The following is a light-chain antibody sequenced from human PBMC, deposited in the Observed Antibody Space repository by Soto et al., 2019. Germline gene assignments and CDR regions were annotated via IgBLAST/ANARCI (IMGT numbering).Light chain of an antibody. Sequence: DIQLTQSPSFLSASVGDRVTITCRASQGISSYLAWYQQKPGKAPKLLIYAASTLQSGVPSRFSGSGSGTEFTLTISSLQPEDCATYYCQQLNSYPFLTFGGGTTVEIK. J-gene: IGKJ4*01. CDR2: AAS. CDR3: QQLNSYPFLT. V-gene: IGKV1-9*01. CDR1: QGISSY.